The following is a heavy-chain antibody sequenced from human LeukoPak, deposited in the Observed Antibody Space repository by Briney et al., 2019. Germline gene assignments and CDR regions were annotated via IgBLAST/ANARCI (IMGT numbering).Heavy chain of an antibody. D-gene: IGHD5-12*01. CDR1: GFTVSSNY. CDR2: IYSGGST. CDR3: ARDPGIKRYSGYDRDAFDI. V-gene: IGHV3-53*01. Sequence: GGSLRLSCAASGFTVSSNYMSWVRQVPGKGLEWVSVIYSGGSTYYADSVKGRFTISRDNSKNTLSLQMNSLRAEDTAVYYCARDPGIKRYSGYDRDAFDIWGQGTMVTVSS. J-gene: IGHJ3*02.